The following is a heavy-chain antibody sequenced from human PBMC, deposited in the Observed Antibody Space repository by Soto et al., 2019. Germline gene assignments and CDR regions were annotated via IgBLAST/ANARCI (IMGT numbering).Heavy chain of an antibody. Sequence: QVQLVESGGGVVQPGRSLRLSCAASGFTFSSYGMHWVRQAPGKGLEWVAVISYDGSNKYYADSVKGRFTISRDNSKNTLYLQMNSLRADDTAVYYCASTTVETHYWYFDLWGRGTLVTVSS. CDR1: GFTFSSYG. V-gene: IGHV3-30*03. D-gene: IGHD4-17*01. CDR2: ISYDGSNK. J-gene: IGHJ2*01. CDR3: ASTTVETHYWYFDL.